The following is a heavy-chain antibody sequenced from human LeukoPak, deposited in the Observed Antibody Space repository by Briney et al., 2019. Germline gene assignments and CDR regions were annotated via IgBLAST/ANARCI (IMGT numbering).Heavy chain of an antibody. CDR2: IYPGDSDT. CDR1: GYSFTSYW. D-gene: IGHD6-13*01. J-gene: IGHJ3*02. V-gene: IGHV5-51*01. CDR3: ARRRAAGDPFDAFDI. Sequence: GESLKISCKGSGYSFTSYWIGWVRQMPGKGLEWMGIIYPGDSDTRYSPSFQGQVTISADKSISTAYLQWSSLKASDTAMYCCARRRAAGDPFDAFDIWGQGTMVTVSS.